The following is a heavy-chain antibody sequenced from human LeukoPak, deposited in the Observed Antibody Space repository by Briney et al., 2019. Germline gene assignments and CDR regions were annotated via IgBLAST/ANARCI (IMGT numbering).Heavy chain of an antibody. V-gene: IGHV3-48*03. CDR3: ERGGDYGANCVIDY. D-gene: IGHD4-23*01. J-gene: IGHJ4*01. Sequence: GGSLRLSCAASGFTFSSYDVYWVREAPREGVEWVWYISSSGSAIYYADSVKRRFTISRHNTRKSLYWEMNSLRAETTAVYYGERGGDYGANCVIDYWGQGTLVTASS. CDR2: ISSSGSAI. CDR1: GFTFSSYD.